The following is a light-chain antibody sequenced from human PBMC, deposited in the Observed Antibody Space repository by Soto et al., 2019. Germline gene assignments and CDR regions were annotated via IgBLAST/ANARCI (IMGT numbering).Light chain of an antibody. J-gene: IGKJ4*01. V-gene: IGKV3-20*01. CDR2: GAS. Sequence: EIVLTQSPGTLSLSPGERATLSCRASQSVTSRSLAWYQQKPGQAPRLLISGASSRATGISDRFSGSGSGTDFTLTISRLEPEDFAVYYCQQFATSPLTFGGGTKVEIK. CDR1: QSVTSRS. CDR3: QQFATSPLT.